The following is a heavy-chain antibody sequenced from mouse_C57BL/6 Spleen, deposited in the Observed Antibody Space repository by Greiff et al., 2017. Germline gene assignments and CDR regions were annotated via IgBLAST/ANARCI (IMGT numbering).Heavy chain of an antibody. Sequence: VQLQQPGAELVKPGASVTLSCKASGYTFTSYWMHWVKQRPGQGLEWIGMIHPNSGSTNYNEKFKSKATLTVDKSSSTAYMQLSSLTSEDSAAYYCERRGLMDYGVMDYWGQGTSVTVSS. CDR2: IHPNSGST. D-gene: IGHD2-4*01. V-gene: IGHV1-64*01. J-gene: IGHJ4*01. CDR1: GYTFTSYW. CDR3: ERRGLMDYGVMDY.